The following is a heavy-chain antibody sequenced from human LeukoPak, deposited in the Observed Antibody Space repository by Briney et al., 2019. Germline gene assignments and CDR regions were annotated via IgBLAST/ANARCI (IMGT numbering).Heavy chain of an antibody. V-gene: IGHV1-18*01. Sequence: GASVKVSCKASGYTFTSYGISWVRQAPGQGLEWMGWISAYNGNTNYVQKLQGRVTMTTDTSTSTAYMELRSLRSDDTAVYYCARRYCSGGSCYVGANWFDPWGQGTLVTVSS. CDR1: GYTFTSYG. CDR3: ARRYCSGGSCYVGANWFDP. D-gene: IGHD2-15*01. J-gene: IGHJ5*02. CDR2: ISAYNGNT.